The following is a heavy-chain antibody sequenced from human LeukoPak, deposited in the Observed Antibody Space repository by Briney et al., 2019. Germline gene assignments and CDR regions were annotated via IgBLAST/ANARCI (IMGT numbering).Heavy chain of an antibody. CDR2: IYHSGST. CDR3: ASQQQLVLLDWFDP. D-gene: IGHD6-13*01. J-gene: IGHJ5*02. Sequence: SETLSLTCTVSGYSISSGYYWGWIRQPPGKGLEWIGNIYHSGSTYYNPSLKSRLTISVDTSKNQFSLKLSSVTAADTAVYYCASQQQLVLLDWFDPWGQGALVTVSS. CDR1: GYSISSGYY. V-gene: IGHV4-38-2*02.